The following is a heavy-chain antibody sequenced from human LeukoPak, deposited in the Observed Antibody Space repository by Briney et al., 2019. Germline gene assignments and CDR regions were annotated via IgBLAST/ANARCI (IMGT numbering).Heavy chain of an antibody. D-gene: IGHD2-2*01. J-gene: IGHJ3*02. CDR3: ARGHGFVVVPADDAFDI. CDR1: GFTFSSYG. Sequence: PGGSLRLSCAASGFTFSSYGMHWVRQAPGKGLEWVAVIWYDGSKKYYADSVKGRFTISRDNSKNTLYLQMNSLRAEDTALYYCARGHGFVVVPADDAFDIWGQGTMVTVSS. V-gene: IGHV3-33*01. CDR2: IWYDGSKK.